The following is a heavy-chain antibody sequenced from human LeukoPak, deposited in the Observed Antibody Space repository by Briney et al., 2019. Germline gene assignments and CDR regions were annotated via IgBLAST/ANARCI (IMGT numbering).Heavy chain of an antibody. Sequence: AASVKVSCKTSGYSENFYGITWVRQVAGQGLEWMGWMNPNSGNTGYAQKFQGRVTMTRDMSTSTVYMELNSLRSEDTAVFYCARAWEAVAGNYGVIDYWGQGTLVTVSS. V-gene: IGHV1-8*01. CDR3: ARAWEAVAGNYGVIDY. J-gene: IGHJ4*02. CDR2: MNPNSGNT. CDR1: GYSENFYG. D-gene: IGHD4-17*01.